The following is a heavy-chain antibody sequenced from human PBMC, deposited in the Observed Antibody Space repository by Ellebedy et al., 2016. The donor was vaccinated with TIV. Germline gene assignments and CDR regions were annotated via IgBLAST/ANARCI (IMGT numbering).Heavy chain of an antibody. CDR1: GFTFSAYI. V-gene: IGHV3-74*01. J-gene: IGHJ4*02. CDR2: IDLDGSGT. Sequence: GESLKISXASSGFTFSAYIMNWVRQAPGKGLVWVSRIDLDGSGTSYADSVKGRFTISRDNAKNTVYLQMNSLTAEDTAVYYCATIFEYWGQGSLVTVSS. CDR3: ATIFEY.